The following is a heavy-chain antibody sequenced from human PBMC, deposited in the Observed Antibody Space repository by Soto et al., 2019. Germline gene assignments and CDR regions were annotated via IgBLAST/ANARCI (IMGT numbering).Heavy chain of an antibody. CDR1: GFACSGFA. CDR3: ARDPNYDFWSGYRNKEGTYGMDV. J-gene: IGHJ6*02. V-gene: IGHV3-48*03. Sequence: WGSLRLSCAASGFACSGFAMNCVRQARWKGLEWCSYISSGASNMYYADSVKGRFTISRDNAQSSLYLQMNSLRVEDTAVYYCARDPNYDFWSGYRNKEGTYGMDVWGQGSTVTVSS. CDR2: ISSGASNM. D-gene: IGHD3-3*01.